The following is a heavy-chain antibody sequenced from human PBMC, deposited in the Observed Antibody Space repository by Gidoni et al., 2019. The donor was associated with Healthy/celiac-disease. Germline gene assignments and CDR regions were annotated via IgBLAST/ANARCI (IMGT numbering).Heavy chain of an antibody. CDR1: VFTFTRYR. CDR2: ISSSSSYI. V-gene: IGHV3-21*01. Sequence: EVQLVESGGGLVQTGGSLRFSCAASVFTFTRYRMNWVRQAPGKGLEWVSSISSSSSYIYYADSVKGRFTISRDNAKNSLYLQMNSLRAEDTAVYYCARIFGVVTDYYYYGMDVWGQGTTVTVSS. D-gene: IGHD3-3*01. J-gene: IGHJ6*02. CDR3: ARIFGVVTDYYYYGMDV.